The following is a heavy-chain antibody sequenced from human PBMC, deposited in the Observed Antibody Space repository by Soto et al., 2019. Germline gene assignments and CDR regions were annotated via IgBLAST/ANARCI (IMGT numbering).Heavy chain of an antibody. J-gene: IGHJ6*02. CDR1: GYSFTSYW. CDR3: ARHREGFYYYYYGMDV. D-gene: IGHD1-26*01. Sequence: GESLKISCKGSGYSFTSYWIGWVRQMPGKGLEWMGIIYPGDSDIRYSPSFQGQVTISADKSISTAYLQWSSLKASDTAMYYCARHREGFYYYYYGMDVWGQGTTVTVSS. CDR2: IYPGDSDI. V-gene: IGHV5-51*01.